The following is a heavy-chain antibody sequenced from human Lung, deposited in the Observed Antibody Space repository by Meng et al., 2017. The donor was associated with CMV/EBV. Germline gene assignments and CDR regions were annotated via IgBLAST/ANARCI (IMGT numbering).Heavy chain of an antibody. CDR3: ASGTPGRSYCDY. V-gene: IGHV1-18*01. J-gene: IGHJ4*02. Sequence: VPLCGSGAEVKKPGTPVKVSCEPFGYTFSRHGINWVRQAPGQGLEWMGWIRDNNDNIKYAQKFQGRVTMTSDTSTQTVYMELRSLTSDDTAVYYCASGTPGRSYCDYWGQGTLVTVSS. D-gene: IGHD2-15*01. CDR2: IRDNNDNI. CDR1: GYTFSRHG.